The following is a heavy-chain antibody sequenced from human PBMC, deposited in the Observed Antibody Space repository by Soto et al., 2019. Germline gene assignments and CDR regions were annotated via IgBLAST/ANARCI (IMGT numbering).Heavy chain of an antibody. V-gene: IGHV3-13*01. CDR2: IGTAGDT. CDR1: VFTFSSYD. J-gene: IGHJ2*01. CDR3: ARDSNGYFDL. Sequence: GGSLRLSCAASVFTFSSYDMHWVRQSTGKGLEWVSAIGTAGDTYYPGSVKGRFTISRENAKNSLYLQMNSLRAGDTAVYYCARDSNGYFDLWGRGTLVTVSS. D-gene: IGHD6-13*01.